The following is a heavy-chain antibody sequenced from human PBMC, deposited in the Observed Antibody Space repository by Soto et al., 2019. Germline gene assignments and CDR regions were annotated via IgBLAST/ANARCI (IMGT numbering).Heavy chain of an antibody. CDR1: GYTFTSYA. Sequence: ASVKVSCKASGYTFTSYAMHWVRQAPGQRLEWMGWINAGNGNTKYSQKFQGRVTITRDTSASTAYMELSSLRSEDTAVYYCVQSKGITGTSYYYYGMDVWAKGPRSPSP. CDR2: INAGNGNT. J-gene: IGHJ6*02. V-gene: IGHV1-3*01. D-gene: IGHD1-7*01. CDR3: VQSKGITGTSYYYYGMDV.